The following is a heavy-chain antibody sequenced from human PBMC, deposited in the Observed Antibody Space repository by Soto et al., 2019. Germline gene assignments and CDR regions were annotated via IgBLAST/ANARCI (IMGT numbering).Heavy chain of an antibody. D-gene: IGHD1-26*01. CDR3: ARDFPEAYYGDAFDI. V-gene: IGHV3-21*01. Sequence: EVQLVESGGGLVKPGGSLRLSCAASGFTFSSYSMNWVRQAPGKGLEWVSSISSSSSYIYYADSVKGRFTISRDNAKNSLYLQMNSLRAEDTAVYYCARDFPEAYYGDAFDIWGQGTMVTVSS. CDR1: GFTFSSYS. J-gene: IGHJ3*02. CDR2: ISSSSSYI.